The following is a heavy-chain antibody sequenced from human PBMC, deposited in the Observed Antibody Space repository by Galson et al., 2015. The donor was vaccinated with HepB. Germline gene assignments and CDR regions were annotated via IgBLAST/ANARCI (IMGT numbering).Heavy chain of an antibody. Sequence: SVKVSCKASGYTLTSYYMHWVRQAPGQGLEWMGIINPSGGSTSYAQKFQGRVTMTRDTSTSTVYMELSSLRSEDTAVYYCARRESSSEDPNDAFDIWGQGTMVTVSS. CDR1: GYTLTSYY. D-gene: IGHD6-25*01. J-gene: IGHJ3*02. V-gene: IGHV1-46*01. CDR3: ARRESSSEDPNDAFDI. CDR2: INPSGGST.